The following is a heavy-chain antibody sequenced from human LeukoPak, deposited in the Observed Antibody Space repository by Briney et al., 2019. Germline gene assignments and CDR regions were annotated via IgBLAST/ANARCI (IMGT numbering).Heavy chain of an antibody. CDR2: ISYDGDNK. CDR3: ARAPRLYCSGGTCYHIDF. J-gene: IGHJ4*02. V-gene: IGHV3-30-3*01. CDR1: GFNITNYA. D-gene: IGHD2-15*01. Sequence: GRSLRLSCPASGFNITNYAMHWGRQAPGKGLEWVAVISYDGDNKYYADSVKGRFTIFRDNSKNTLFLQMHILRTEDTAVYYCARAPRLYCSGGTCYHIDFWGQGALVTVSS.